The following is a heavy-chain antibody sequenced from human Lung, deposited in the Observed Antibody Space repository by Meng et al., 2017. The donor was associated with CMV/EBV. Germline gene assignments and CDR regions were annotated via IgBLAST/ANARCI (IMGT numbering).Heavy chain of an antibody. J-gene: IGHJ6*02. D-gene: IGHD1-26*01. CDR1: GFYFSDYA. Sequence: GGSLRLXCTASGFYFSDYAMHWVRQAPGKGPEWVTFTHYDESEKYYADSVKGRFTISRDNSKKTLYLQMNSLRPEDTAVYYCARSYNGKYYPPYYYYYYGMHVGXQGTRVTVSS. CDR3: ARSYNGKYYPPYYYYYYGMHV. V-gene: IGHV3-30*02. CDR2: THYDESEK.